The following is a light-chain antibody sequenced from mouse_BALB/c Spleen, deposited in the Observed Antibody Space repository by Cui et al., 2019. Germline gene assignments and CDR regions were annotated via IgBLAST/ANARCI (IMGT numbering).Light chain of an antibody. CDR2: WAS. V-gene: IGKV8-21*01. J-gene: IGKJ2*01. CDR3: KQSYNLYT. CDR1: QSLLNSRTRKNY. Sequence: DIVMSQSPSSLAVSAGEKVTMSCKPSQSLLNSRTRKNYLAWYQQKPGQSPKLLIYWASTRESGVPDRFTGRGSGTDFTLTISSVQAEDLAVYYCKQSYNLYTFGGGTKLEIK.